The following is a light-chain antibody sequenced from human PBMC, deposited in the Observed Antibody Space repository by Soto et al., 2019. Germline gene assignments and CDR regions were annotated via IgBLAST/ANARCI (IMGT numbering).Light chain of an antibody. V-gene: IGKV3-20*01. Sequence: EVLLTQSPGTLSFPLRQRPTLSGRASQSVIRRSLAWYPQKPGQAPRVLIYGASSRATGIPDRFSGSGSGTDSTLTLRRMEHEDFAVDDCQHYGSSLTFGP. J-gene: IGKJ3*01. CDR1: QSVIRRS. CDR3: QHYGSSLT. CDR2: GAS.